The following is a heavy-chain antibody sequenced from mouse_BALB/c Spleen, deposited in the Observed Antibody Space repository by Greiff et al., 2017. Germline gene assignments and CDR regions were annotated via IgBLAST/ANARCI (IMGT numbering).Heavy chain of an antibody. J-gene: IGHJ4*01. CDR2: ISYDGSN. CDR3: ARVNPYSMDY. CDR1: GYSITSGYY. Sequence: EVKLQESGPGLVKPSQSLSLTCSVTGYSITSGYYWNWIRQFPGTKLEWMGYISYDGSNNYNPSLKNRISITRDTSKNQFFLKLNSVTTEDTATYYCARVNPYSMDYWGQGTSVTVSS. V-gene: IGHV3-6*02.